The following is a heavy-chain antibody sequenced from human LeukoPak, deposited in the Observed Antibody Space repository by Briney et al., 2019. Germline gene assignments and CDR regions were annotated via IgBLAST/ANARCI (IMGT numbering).Heavy chain of an antibody. CDR3: ARSSGYYYSYYYYYMDV. V-gene: IGHV3-13*01. D-gene: IGHD3-22*01. CDR1: GFTFSSYD. Sequence: PGGSLRLSCAASGFTFSSYDMHWVRQATGKGLEWVSAIGTAGDTYYPGSVKGRFTISRENAKNSLYLQMNSLRAGDTAVYYCARSSGYYYSYYYYYMDVWGKGTTVTVSS. CDR2: IGTAGDT. J-gene: IGHJ6*03.